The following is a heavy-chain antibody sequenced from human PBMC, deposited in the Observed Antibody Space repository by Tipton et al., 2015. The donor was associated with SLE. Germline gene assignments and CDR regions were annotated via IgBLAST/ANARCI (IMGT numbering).Heavy chain of an antibody. CDR3: ARLQEGLYFDY. J-gene: IGHJ4*02. CDR2: IYYSGST. CDR1: GGSISSSSYY. V-gene: IGHV4-39*01. Sequence: TLSLTCTVSGGSISSSSYYWGWIRQPPGKGLEWIGSIYYSGSTYYNPSLKSRVTISVDTSKNQFSLKLSSVTAADTAVYNCARLQEGLYFDYWGQGTLVTVSS.